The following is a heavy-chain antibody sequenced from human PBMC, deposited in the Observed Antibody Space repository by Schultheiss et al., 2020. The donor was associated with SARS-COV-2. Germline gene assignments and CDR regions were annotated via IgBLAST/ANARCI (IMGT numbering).Heavy chain of an antibody. CDR1: GYSFTSYW. CDR3: ATHVSLRESFSFDY. D-gene: IGHD3-10*01. J-gene: IGHJ4*02. V-gene: IGHV5-10-1*01. CDR2: IDPSDSYT. Sequence: GESLKISCKGSGYSFTSYWISWVRQMPGKGLEWMGRIDPSDSYTNYSPSFQGHVTISTDKSISTAYLQWSRLKASDTAMYYCATHVSLRESFSFDYWGQGTLVTVSS.